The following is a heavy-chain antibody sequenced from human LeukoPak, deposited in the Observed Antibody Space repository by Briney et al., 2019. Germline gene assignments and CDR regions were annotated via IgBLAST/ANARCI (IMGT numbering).Heavy chain of an antibody. V-gene: IGHV3-20*01. J-gene: IGHJ6*02. CDR1: GFTFDDYG. CDR3: ARARPWDSSRSYYFGMDV. Sequence: PGGSLRLSCAASGFTFDDYGMSWVRQAPGKGLEWVSGINWNGGSTGYADSVKGRFTISRDNAKNSLYLQMNSLRAEDTALYHCARARPWDSSRSYYFGMDVWGHGTTVTVSS. CDR2: INWNGGST. D-gene: IGHD3-22*01.